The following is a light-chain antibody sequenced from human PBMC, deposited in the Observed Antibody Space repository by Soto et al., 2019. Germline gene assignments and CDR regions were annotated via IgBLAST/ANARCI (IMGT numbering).Light chain of an antibody. CDR2: EFK. Sequence: NFMLTQPHSVSESPGNSVIISCTRSSGSIASNYVQWYQQRPGSSPTLLIYEFKQRPSGVPDRFSGSIDSSSNSASLTISGLKTEDEADYYCQSYDSSMPYVFGTGTKLTVL. CDR1: SGSIASNY. J-gene: IGLJ1*01. CDR3: QSYDSSMPYV. V-gene: IGLV6-57*01.